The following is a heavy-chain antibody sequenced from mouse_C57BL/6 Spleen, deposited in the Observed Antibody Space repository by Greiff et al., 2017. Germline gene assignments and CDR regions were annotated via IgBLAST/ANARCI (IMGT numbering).Heavy chain of an antibody. CDR3: ASDSSGYVRFAY. J-gene: IGHJ3*01. D-gene: IGHD3-2*02. V-gene: IGHV1-62-2*01. CDR1: GYTFTEYT. CDR2: FYPGSGSI. Sequence: QVQLKQSGAELVKPGASVKLSCKASGYTFTEYTIHWVKQRSGQGLEWIGWFYPGSGSIKYNEKFKDKATLTADKSSSTVYMELSRLTSEDSAVYFCASDSSGYVRFAYWGQGTLVTVSA.